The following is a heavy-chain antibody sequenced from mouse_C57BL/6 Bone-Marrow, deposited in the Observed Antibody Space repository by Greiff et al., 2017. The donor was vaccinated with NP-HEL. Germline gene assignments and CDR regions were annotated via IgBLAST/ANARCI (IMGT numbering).Heavy chain of an antibody. V-gene: IGHV1-19*01. J-gene: IGHJ3*01. D-gene: IGHD1-1*02. CDR2: INPYNGGT. CDR3: ARGGGPAWFAY. Sequence: VQLQQSGPVLVKPGASVKMSCKASGYTFTDYYMNWVKQSHGKSLEWIGVINPYNGGTSYNQKFKGKATLTVDKSSSTAYMELNSLTSEDSAVYYCARGGGPAWFAYWGQGTLVTVSA. CDR1: GYTFTDYY.